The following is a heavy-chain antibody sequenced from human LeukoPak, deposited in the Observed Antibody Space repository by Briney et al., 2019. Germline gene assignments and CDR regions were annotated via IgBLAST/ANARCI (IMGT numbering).Heavy chain of an antibody. Sequence: KPSETLSLTCTVSGGSIGSDNYYWSWIRQPPGKGLEWIGEINHSGSTNYNPSLKSRVTISVDTSKNQFSLKLSSVTAADTAVYYCARGLGSSWVVRTYYFDYWGQGTLVTVSS. CDR3: ARGLGSSWVVRTYYFDY. D-gene: IGHD6-13*01. CDR2: INHSGST. J-gene: IGHJ4*02. CDR1: GGSIGSDNYY. V-gene: IGHV4-39*07.